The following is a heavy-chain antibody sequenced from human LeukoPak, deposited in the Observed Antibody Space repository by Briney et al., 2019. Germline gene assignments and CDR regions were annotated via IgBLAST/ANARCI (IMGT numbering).Heavy chain of an antibody. CDR2: ISPNSGGT. CDR3: ARDSGQWLANVGD. J-gene: IGHJ4*02. D-gene: IGHD6-19*01. Sequence: ASVKVSCKASGYTLTANYMHWLRQAPGQGLEWMGWISPNSGGTNYAQKFQGRVTMTRDTSISTAYLELSSLRSDDTAVYFYARDSGQWLANVGDWGQGTLVTVSS. V-gene: IGHV1-2*02. CDR1: GYTLTANY.